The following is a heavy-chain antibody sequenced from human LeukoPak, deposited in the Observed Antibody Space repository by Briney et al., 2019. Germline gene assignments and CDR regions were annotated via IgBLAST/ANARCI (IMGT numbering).Heavy chain of an antibody. CDR3: ATKNGLVVVPAAIYDDAFDI. J-gene: IGHJ3*02. CDR2: ISAYNGNT. Sequence: ASVKVSCKASGYTFTSYGISWVRQAPGQGLEWMGWISAYNGNTNYAQKLQGRVTITADKSMSTAYMELSSLRSEDTAVYYCATKNGLVVVPAAIYDDAFDIWGQGTMVTVSS. CDR1: GYTFTSYG. V-gene: IGHV1-18*01. D-gene: IGHD2-2*02.